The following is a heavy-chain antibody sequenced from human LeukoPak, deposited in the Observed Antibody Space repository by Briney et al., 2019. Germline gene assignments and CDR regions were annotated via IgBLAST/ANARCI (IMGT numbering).Heavy chain of an antibody. D-gene: IGHD2-2*01. V-gene: IGHV4-61*01. CDR1: GGSVSSGSYY. Sequence: SETLSLTCTVSGGSVSSGSYYWSWIRQPPGKGLEWIGYIYYSGSTNYNPPLKSRVTISVDTSKNQFSLKLSSVTAADTAVYYCARDNQLLEKTNWFDPWGQGTLVTVSS. J-gene: IGHJ5*02. CDR3: ARDNQLLEKTNWFDP. CDR2: IYYSGST.